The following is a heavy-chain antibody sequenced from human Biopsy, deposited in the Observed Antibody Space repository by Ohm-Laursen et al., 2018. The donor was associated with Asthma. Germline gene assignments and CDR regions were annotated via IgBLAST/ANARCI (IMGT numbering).Heavy chain of an antibody. CDR3: AAGRTSLQGESLI. V-gene: IGHV1-58*01. Sequence: VASVKVSCNASGVALSGYTFEWVRQARGLGLEWIAWIVFASGATNYAQNFQDRLTVTRDMSAGSVFMELRGLSSTDTAVYYCAAGRTSLQGESLIWGQGTLVSVSS. CDR2: IVFASGAT. CDR1: GVALSGYT. D-gene: IGHD2/OR15-2a*01. J-gene: IGHJ4*01.